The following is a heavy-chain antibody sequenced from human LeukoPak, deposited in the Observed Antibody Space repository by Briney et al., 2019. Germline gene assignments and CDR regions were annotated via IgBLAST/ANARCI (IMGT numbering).Heavy chain of an antibody. D-gene: IGHD3-10*01. Sequence: GGSLRLPCAPSGFTFSSYAMSWVRQAPGKGLKWVSAISGSGGSTYYADSVKGRFTISRDNAKNTLYLQMNSLRAEDTAVYYCARVSYGSGSSQTRWATDNWFDPWGQGTLVTVSS. CDR2: ISGSGGST. V-gene: IGHV3-23*01. CDR1: GFTFSSYA. J-gene: IGHJ5*02. CDR3: ARVSYGSGSSQTRWATDNWFDP.